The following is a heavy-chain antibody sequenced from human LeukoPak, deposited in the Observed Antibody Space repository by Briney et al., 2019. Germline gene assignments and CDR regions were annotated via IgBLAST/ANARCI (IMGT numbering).Heavy chain of an antibody. J-gene: IGHJ4*02. V-gene: IGHV1-2*06. CDR1: GYTFTSLY. D-gene: IGHD3-22*01. Sequence: GASVKVSCKTSGYTFTSLYIHWVRQAPGQGLEWMGRIDPNRGDRKFAQRFQDRVTFTTDASISTAYMELSSLGSDDTAVYYCARDNYDKRFDYWGQGTLVTVSS. CDR2: IDPNRGDR. CDR3: ARDNYDKRFDY.